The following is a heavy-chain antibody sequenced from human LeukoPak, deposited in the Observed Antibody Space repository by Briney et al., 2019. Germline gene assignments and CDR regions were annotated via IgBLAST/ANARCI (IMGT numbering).Heavy chain of an antibody. V-gene: IGHV3-23*01. CDR3: AKNGKYYFDY. CDR2: ISGTGDST. D-gene: IGHD1-1*01. CDR1: GFTFSNYA. J-gene: IGHJ4*02. Sequence: GGSLRLSCAASGFTFSNYALSWVRQAPGKGLEWVSFISGTGDSTYYADSVKGRFTISRDSSKNTLYLQMNSLRAEDTAVYYCAKNGKYYFDYWGQGTQVTVSS.